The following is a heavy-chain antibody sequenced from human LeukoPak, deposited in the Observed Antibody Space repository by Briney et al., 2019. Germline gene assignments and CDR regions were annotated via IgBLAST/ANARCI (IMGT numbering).Heavy chain of an antibody. D-gene: IGHD5-12*01. CDR1: GFTFSTSW. CDR2: IKKDGSET. Sequence: GRSLRLSCAASGFTFSTSWMSWVRQVPGKGLEWVANIKKDGSETYYVDSVKGRFTISRDNAKNSYLQMNSLRAEDTAMYYCARGRYSGTTYYFDYWGQGTLVTVSS. CDR3: ARGRYSGTTYYFDY. J-gene: IGHJ4*02. V-gene: IGHV3-7*03.